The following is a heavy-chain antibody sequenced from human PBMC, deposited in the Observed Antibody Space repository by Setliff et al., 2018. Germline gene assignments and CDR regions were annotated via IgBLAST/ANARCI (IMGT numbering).Heavy chain of an antibody. CDR2: IIPIVGTA. D-gene: IGHD3-22*01. J-gene: IGHJ5*02. CDR3: VRDLRGPYYYDIGGWFDP. Sequence: GASVKVSCKASGGTFSSYAFSWVRQAPGQGLEWMGGIIPIVGTANYAQKFQGRVTITTDDSTGTAYMELSSLRSEDTAVYYCVRDLRGPYYYDIGGWFDPWGQGTLVTVSS. V-gene: IGHV1-69*05. CDR1: GGTFSSYA.